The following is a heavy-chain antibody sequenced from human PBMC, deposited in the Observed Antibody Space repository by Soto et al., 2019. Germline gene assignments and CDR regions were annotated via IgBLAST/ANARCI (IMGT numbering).Heavy chain of an antibody. J-gene: IGHJ6*02. V-gene: IGHV3-33*01. D-gene: IGHD3-9*01. CDR1: GFTFSSYG. CDR2: IWYDGSNK. CDR3: ARGNVLRYFDWLSLQSYGMDV. Sequence: SLRLSCAASGFTFSSYGMHWVRQAPGKGLEWVAVIWYDGSNKYYADSVKGRFTISRDNSKNTLYLQMNSLRAEDTAVYYCARGNVLRYFDWLSLQSYGMDVWGQGTTVTVSS.